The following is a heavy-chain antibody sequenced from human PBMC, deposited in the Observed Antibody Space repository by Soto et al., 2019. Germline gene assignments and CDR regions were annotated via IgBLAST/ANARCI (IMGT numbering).Heavy chain of an antibody. D-gene: IGHD2-21*01. CDR1: GFTFSSYS. CDR2: ISSRNNDM. Sequence: EVQLVESGGGLVKPGGSLGLSCAASGFTFSSYSMNWVRQAPGKGLEWVSTISSRNNDMYYVDSVKGRFTISRDNARNSVYLQMNSLRADDTAVYYCARAVNRGFCGAWAQGTVVTVSS. CDR3: ARAVNRGFCGA. J-gene: IGHJ5*02. V-gene: IGHV3-21*01.